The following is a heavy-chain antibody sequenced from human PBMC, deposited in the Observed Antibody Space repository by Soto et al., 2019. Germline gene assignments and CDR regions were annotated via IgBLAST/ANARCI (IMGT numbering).Heavy chain of an antibody. D-gene: IGHD3-9*01. Sequence: PSESLSLTCTVCDDLISSFYWHWIRQPSGKGMEWIGRVSTTGATNYNRSLESQVTMSVDTSKNQFSLNLPSMTAADTAVYFCARADYEILTGSYAMDIWGQGTTVTVSS. CDR3: ARADYEILTGSYAMDI. CDR1: DDLISSFY. CDR2: VSTTGAT. J-gene: IGHJ6*02. V-gene: IGHV4-4*07.